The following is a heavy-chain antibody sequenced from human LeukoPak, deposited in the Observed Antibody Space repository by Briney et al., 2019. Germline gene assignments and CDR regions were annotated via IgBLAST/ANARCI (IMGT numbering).Heavy chain of an antibody. CDR2: IVVGSGNT. D-gene: IGHD6-13*01. CDR1: GFTFSSSA. CDR3: AADPVTASGSSWYYFDY. Sequence: ASVKVSCKASGFTFSSSAMQWVRQARGQRLEWMGWIVVGSGNTNYAQKFQERVTITRDMSTSTAYMELSSLRSEDTAVYYCAADPVTASGSSWYYFDYWGQGTLVTVSS. J-gene: IGHJ4*02. V-gene: IGHV1-58*02.